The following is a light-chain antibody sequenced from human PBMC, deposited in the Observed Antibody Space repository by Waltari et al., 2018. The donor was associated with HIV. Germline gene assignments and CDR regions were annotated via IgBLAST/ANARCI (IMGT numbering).Light chain of an antibody. CDR1: QDISRD. Sequence: DIQLTQSPSFLSASVGDRVSITCRASQDISRDLAWYQQKPGKAPELLISAASNLQSGVPIRFSGSGSETEFTLTINSLQPEDSATYSCQQLNTYPLTFGGGTMVDIK. CDR3: QQLNTYPLT. V-gene: IGKV1-9*01. J-gene: IGKJ4*01. CDR2: AAS.